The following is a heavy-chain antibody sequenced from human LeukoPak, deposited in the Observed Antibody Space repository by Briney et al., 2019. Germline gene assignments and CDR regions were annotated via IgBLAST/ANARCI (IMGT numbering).Heavy chain of an antibody. CDR1: GYTFSDYY. CDR2: VDPEDGET. D-gene: IGHD3-3*01. V-gene: IGHV1-69-2*01. Sequence: GATVKISCKTSGYTFSDYYIHWIQQAPWKGLEWMGRVDPEDGETIYADNFQGRITISADTSTDTGYMELSNLRSEDTAVYYCATDRAIELLEWSPYEDWGQGTLVTVSS. J-gene: IGHJ1*01. CDR3: ATDRAIELLEWSPYED.